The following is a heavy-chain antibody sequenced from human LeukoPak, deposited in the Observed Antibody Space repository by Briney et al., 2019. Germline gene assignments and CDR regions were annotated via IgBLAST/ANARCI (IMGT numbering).Heavy chain of an antibody. CDR1: GFSFSSNT. D-gene: IGHD2/OR15-2a*01. J-gene: IGHJ4*02. Sequence: GSLRLSCAGSGFSFSSNTMSWVRQAPGRGLEWVSAISNNGGRTDYADSVKGRFTISRDNSKSTLYLHMDSLRAEDTAAYYCARDEDTSALSEYWGQGTLVTVSS. CDR2: ISNNGGRT. CDR3: ARDEDTSALSEY. V-gene: IGHV3-23*01.